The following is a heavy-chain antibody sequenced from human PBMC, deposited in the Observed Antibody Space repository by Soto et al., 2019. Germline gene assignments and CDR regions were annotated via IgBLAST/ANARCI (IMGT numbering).Heavy chain of an antibody. J-gene: IGHJ1*01. CDR1: GFTFSSYA. Sequence: QVQLVESGGGVVQPGRSLRLSCTASGFTFSSYAMHWVRQAPGRGLERVAVISFDGYRQYYADSVKGRFTISRDNFTKTLFLQMNNLRTEDTAVYFCAREDSTWGFWGQGTLVTVSS. V-gene: IGHV3-30-3*01. D-gene: IGHD6-13*01. CDR2: ISFDGYRQ. CDR3: AREDSTWGF.